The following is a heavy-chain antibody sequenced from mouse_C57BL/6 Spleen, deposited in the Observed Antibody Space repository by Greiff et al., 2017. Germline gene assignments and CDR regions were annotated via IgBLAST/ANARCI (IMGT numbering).Heavy chain of an antibody. CDR1: GFTFSDYG. Sequence: EVKLVESRGGLVKPGGSLKLSCAASGFTFSDYGMHWVRQAPEKGLEWVAYISSGSSTIYYADTVKGRFTISRDNAKNTLFLQVTSLRSEETAMYSWARPGRGNYFDYWGQGTTLTVSS. J-gene: IGHJ2*01. CDR3: ARPGRGNYFDY. V-gene: IGHV5-17*01. CDR2: ISSGSSTI. D-gene: IGHD4-1*01.